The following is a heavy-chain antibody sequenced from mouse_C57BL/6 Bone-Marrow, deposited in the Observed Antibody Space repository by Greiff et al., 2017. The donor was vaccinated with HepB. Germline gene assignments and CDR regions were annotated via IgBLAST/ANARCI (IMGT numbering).Heavy chain of an antibody. D-gene: IGHD1-1*01. J-gene: IGHJ1*03. CDR1: GYTFTSYW. CDR3: ARHCGSRRDWYFDV. V-gene: IGHV1-69*01. Sequence: QVQLQQPGAELVMPGASVKLSCKASGYTFTSYWMHWVKQRPGQGLEWIGEIDPSDSYTNYNQKFKGKSTLTVDKSTSTAYMQLRSLTSEDSAVYYCARHCGSRRDWYFDVWGTGTTVTVSS. CDR2: IDPSDSYT.